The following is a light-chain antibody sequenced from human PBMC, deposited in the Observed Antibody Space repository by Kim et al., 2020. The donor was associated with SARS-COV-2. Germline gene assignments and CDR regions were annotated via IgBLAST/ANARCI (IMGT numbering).Light chain of an antibody. CDR3: QQNGSSRT. Sequence: SPGERATLSCRASQSVSSSYLAYYQQKPGQATRLLNYGASSRATSIPDWFSGSGSGKYFTLTISRLEPEDFAVYYCQQNGSSRTFGQGTKVDIK. J-gene: IGKJ1*01. CDR1: QSVSSSY. V-gene: IGKV3-20*01. CDR2: GAS.